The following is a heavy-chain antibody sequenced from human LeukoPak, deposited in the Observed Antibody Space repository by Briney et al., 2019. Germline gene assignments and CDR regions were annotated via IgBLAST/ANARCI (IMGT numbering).Heavy chain of an antibody. CDR2: ISGSGDNT. Sequence: GGSLRLSCAASGFTFSSYAMSWVRQAPGKGLEWVSGISGSGDNTYYADSVKGRFTISRDNSKNALYVQVNSLGTEDTAAYYCAKGSYYDSSGSFYFDYWGQGTLVTVSS. V-gene: IGHV3-23*01. CDR1: GFTFSSYA. J-gene: IGHJ4*02. D-gene: IGHD3-22*01. CDR3: AKGSYYDSSGSFYFDY.